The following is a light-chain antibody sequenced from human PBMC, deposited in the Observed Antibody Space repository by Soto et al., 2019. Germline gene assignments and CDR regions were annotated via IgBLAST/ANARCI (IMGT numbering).Light chain of an antibody. CDR1: SSDVGDYNY. CDR3: SSYTSSSTLV. Sequence: QSALTQPTSVSGSPGQSITISCTGTSSDVGDYNYVSWYQQQPGKAPKVMIYDVSNRPSGVSNRFSGSKSGNTASLTISGLQAEDEADYYCSSYTSSSTLVFGTGTKVTV. V-gene: IGLV2-14*01. J-gene: IGLJ1*01. CDR2: DVS.